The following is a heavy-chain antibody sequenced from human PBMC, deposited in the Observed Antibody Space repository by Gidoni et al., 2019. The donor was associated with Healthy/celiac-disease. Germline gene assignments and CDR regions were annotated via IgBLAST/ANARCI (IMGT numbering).Heavy chain of an antibody. V-gene: IGHV3-74*01. J-gene: IGHJ4*02. CDR3: ARVLAGTLPYFDY. Sequence: EVQLVESGGGLVQPGGSLRLSCSASGFTFSSYWMHWVRQDPGKGLVWVSRIKRNESSTSYADSVKGRFTISRDNAKNTLYLQMNSLRAEDTAVYYCARVLAGTLPYFDYWGQGTLVTVSS. CDR1: GFTFSSYW. D-gene: IGHD6-13*01. CDR2: IKRNESST.